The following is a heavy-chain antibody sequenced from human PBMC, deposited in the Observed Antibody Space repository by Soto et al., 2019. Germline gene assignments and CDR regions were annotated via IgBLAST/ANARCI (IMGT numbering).Heavy chain of an antibody. CDR2: IGTAGDT. V-gene: IGHV3-13*01. CDR1: GFSFSSYD. J-gene: IGHJ6*02. CDR3: ARDPSGWGLDV. D-gene: IGHD2-15*01. Sequence: EVQLVESGGGLVQPGGSLRLSCAASGFSFSSYDIQWVRQAAGKGLEWVSAIGTAGDTHYSGSVKGRFIISRENAKSSSYLQMNSLRAEDTAVYYCARDPSGWGLDVWGQGTTVTVSS.